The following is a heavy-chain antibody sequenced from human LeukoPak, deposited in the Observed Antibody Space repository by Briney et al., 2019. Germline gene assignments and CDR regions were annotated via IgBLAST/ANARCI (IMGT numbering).Heavy chain of an antibody. CDR3: AKAGWGGAFDI. CDR2: ISWSGGST. V-gene: IGHV3-23*01. J-gene: IGHJ3*02. CDR1: GFTFSSYA. D-gene: IGHD3-10*01. Sequence: GGSLRLSCAASGFTFSSYAMSWVRQATGKGLEWVSAISWSGGSTYYADSVKGRLSISRDNSKNSLYLQMNSLRAEHAPVYYCAKAGWGGAFDIWGQGTMVTVSS.